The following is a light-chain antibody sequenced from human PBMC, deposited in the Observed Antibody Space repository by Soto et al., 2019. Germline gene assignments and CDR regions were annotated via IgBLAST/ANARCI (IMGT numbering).Light chain of an antibody. CDR2: DAS. Sequence: DIQMTQSPSTLSASVGDRVTITCRASQSISAWLAWYQQKPGKAPKFLIYDASSLESGVPSRFSGSGSGTEFTLTISSLQPDDFATYYCQQYDSVLGTFGPGTKVDI. J-gene: IGKJ1*01. CDR1: QSISAW. CDR3: QQYDSVLGT. V-gene: IGKV1-5*01.